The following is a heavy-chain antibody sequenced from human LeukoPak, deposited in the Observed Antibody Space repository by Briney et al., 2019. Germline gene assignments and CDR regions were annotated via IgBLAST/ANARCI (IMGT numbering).Heavy chain of an antibody. V-gene: IGHV3-21*01. J-gene: IGHJ6*03. D-gene: IGHD3/OR15-3a*01. CDR3: AKGSKAVIFTRDHYMDV. CDR1: GFTFSSYS. CDR2: ISSSSSYI. Sequence: PGGSLRLSCAASGFTFSSYSMNWVRQAPGKGLEWVSSISSSSSYIYSADSVKGRFTISRDNSKNTLYLQMNSLRAEDTAVYYCAKGSKAVIFTRDHYMDVWGKGSTVTISS.